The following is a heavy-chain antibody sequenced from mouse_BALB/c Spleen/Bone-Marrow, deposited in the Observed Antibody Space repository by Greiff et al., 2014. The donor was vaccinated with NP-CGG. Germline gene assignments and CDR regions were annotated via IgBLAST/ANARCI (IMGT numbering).Heavy chain of an antibody. CDR1: GYTFTSYY. V-gene: IGHV1S81*02. J-gene: IGHJ4*01. Sequence: QVQLQQSGAELVKPGASVKLSCKASGYTFTSYYLYWVKQRPGQGLEWIGEINPSNGGTNFNERFKSKASLTVDKSSSTAYMQLNSLTPEDSAVYYCTRRSLLSDYYSMDYWGQGTSVTVSS. CDR2: INPSNGGT. D-gene: IGHD2-10*01. CDR3: TRRSLLSDYYSMDY.